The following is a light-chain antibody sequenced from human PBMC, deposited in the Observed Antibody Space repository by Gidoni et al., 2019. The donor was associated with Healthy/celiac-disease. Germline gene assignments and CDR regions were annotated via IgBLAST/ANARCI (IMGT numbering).Light chain of an antibody. Sequence: QSVLYSSNNKNYLAWYQQKPGQPPKLLIYWASTRESGVPDRFSGSGSGTDFTLTISSLQAEDVAVYYCQQYYSTPLTFGGGTKVEIK. CDR2: WAS. CDR1: QSVLYSSNNKNY. J-gene: IGKJ4*01. V-gene: IGKV4-1*01. CDR3: QQYYSTPLT.